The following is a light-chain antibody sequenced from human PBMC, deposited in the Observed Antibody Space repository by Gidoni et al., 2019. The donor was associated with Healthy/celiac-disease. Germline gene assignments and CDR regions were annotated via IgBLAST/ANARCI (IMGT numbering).Light chain of an antibody. Sequence: QSVLYSSNNKNYLAWYQQKPGQPPKLLIYWASTRESGVPDRFSGSGSGTDFTLTISSLQAEDVAVYYCQQYYSTPLTFGGGTKVEIK. CDR2: WAS. CDR1: QSVLYSSNNKNY. J-gene: IGKJ4*01. V-gene: IGKV4-1*01. CDR3: QQYYSTPLT.